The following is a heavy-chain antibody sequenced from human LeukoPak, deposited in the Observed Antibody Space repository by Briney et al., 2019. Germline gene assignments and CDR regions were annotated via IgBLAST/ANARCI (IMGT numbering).Heavy chain of an antibody. Sequence: PGGSLRLTCAASVFTVSNNYLDWVRQAPGKGLEWVSVIYSGGTTYYANSVKGRFTISRDSSKNTMYLQMNSLRVEDTAMYYCGRDVGPWGQGTLVTVSS. CDR1: VFTVSNNY. CDR3: GRDVGP. CDR2: IYSGGTT. V-gene: IGHV3-53*01. J-gene: IGHJ5*02.